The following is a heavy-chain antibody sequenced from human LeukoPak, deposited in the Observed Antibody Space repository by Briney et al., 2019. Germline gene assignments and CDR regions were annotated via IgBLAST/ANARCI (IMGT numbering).Heavy chain of an antibody. Sequence: ASVKVSCKASGHTFTGYYMHWVRQAPGQGLEWMGWINPNSGGTNYAQKFQGRVTMTRDTSISTAYMELSRLRSDDTAVYYCARDPLPYYYDSSGYYPPFDYWGQGTLVTVSS. CDR2: INPNSGGT. V-gene: IGHV1-2*02. CDR1: GHTFTGYY. CDR3: ARDPLPYYYDSSGYYPPFDY. J-gene: IGHJ4*02. D-gene: IGHD3-22*01.